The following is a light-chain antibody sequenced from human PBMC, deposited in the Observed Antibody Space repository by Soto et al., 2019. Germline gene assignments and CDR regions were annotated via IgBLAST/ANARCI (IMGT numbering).Light chain of an antibody. CDR1: QYIHIS. CDR3: QQYHRYST. V-gene: IGKV1-5*01. Sequence: DIQMTQSPSTLSASVGDRVTLTCRASQYIHISLALYQQKPGKAPKLLIYGASTLESGVPSRFSGSGSGTEFTLTISSLQPDDFATYYCQQYHRYSTFGQGTKVDIK. CDR2: GAS. J-gene: IGKJ1*01.